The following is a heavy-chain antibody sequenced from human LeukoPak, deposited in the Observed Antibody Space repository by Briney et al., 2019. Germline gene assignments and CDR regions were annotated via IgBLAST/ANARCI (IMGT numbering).Heavy chain of an antibody. CDR3: ARNSGSSFDY. D-gene: IGHD1-26*01. CDR1: GFTFSDYS. CDR2: ISSDGHNK. V-gene: IGHV3-30-3*01. J-gene: IGHJ4*02. Sequence: GGSLRLSCVASGFTFSDYSMDWVRQAPGKGLEWVAFISSDGHNKDYADSVKGRFTISRDNSKNTLYVQMNSLRAEDTAVYYCARNSGSSFDYWGQGTLVTVSS.